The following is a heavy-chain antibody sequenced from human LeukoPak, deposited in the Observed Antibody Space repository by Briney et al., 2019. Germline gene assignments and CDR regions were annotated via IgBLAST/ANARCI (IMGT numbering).Heavy chain of an antibody. D-gene: IGHD4-17*01. V-gene: IGHV3-48*03. CDR2: ISSGGSTI. J-gene: IGHJ4*02. CDR3: ARGITVTTYGCDY. CDR1: GFTFSSYE. Sequence: PGWSLRLSCAASGFTFSSYEMNWVRQAPGKGLEWVSYISSGGSTIYYADSVKGRFTISRDNAKNSLYLQMNSLRAEDTAVYYCARGITVTTYGCDYWGQGTLVTVSS.